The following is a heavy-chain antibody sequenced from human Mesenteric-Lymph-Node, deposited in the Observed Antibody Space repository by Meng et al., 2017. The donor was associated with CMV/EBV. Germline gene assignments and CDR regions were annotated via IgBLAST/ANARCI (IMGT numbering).Heavy chain of an antibody. Sequence: EPGPGLVKPSETRSLTCIVSGVSVTSGAYHWSWIRQSPGKGLEWIGYIYGTGITIYNPSLKSRVTILLETSKNQFSLKLNSVTTADTAVYYCAKSRSSTPGIVDDWGQGTLVTVSS. J-gene: IGHJ4*02. CDR3: AKSRSSTPGIVDD. D-gene: IGHD2/OR15-2a*01. V-gene: IGHV4-61*08. CDR2: IYGTGIT. CDR1: GVSVTSGAYH.